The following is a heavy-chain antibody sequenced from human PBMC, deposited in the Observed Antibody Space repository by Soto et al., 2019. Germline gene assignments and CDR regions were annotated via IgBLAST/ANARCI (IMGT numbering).Heavy chain of an antibody. V-gene: IGHV1-69*12. J-gene: IGHJ6*02. D-gene: IGHD2-8*01. Sequence: QVQLEQSGAEVKKPGSSVKVSCKASGGTFSTSAISWVRQAPGQGLEWMGGIMPIFRTPDYAQKFQGRVTVTADESTSTAYMELSGLRSDDTAVYCGARDNDRPQLGGNYYYILDVWGQGTTITVSS. CDR2: IMPIFRTP. CDR1: GGTFSTSA. CDR3: ARDNDRPQLGGNYYYILDV.